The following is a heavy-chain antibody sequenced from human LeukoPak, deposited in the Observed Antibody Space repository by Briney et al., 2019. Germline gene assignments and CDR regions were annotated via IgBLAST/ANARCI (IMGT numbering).Heavy chain of an antibody. J-gene: IGHJ4*02. CDR1: GYTFTGYY. CDR2: INPNSGGT. Sequence: GASVKVSCKASGYTFTGYYMHWVRQAPGQGLEWMGWINPNSGGTNYAQKFQGRVTMTRDTSISTAYMELSRLRSDDTAVYYCARDGDYYDSSGNFDYRGQGTLVTVSS. CDR3: ARDGDYYDSSGNFDY. V-gene: IGHV1-2*02. D-gene: IGHD3-22*01.